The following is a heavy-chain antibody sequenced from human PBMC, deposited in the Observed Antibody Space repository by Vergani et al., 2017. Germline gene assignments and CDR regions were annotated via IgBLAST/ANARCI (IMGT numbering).Heavy chain of an antibody. J-gene: IGHJ6*02. CDR2: INHSGRT. CDR1: GGSFSGYY. CDR3: ASGGIAARPRVYYYYGMDV. D-gene: IGHD6-6*01. V-gene: IGHV4-34*01. Sequence: QVQLQQWGAGLLKPSETLSLTCAVYGGSFSGYYWSWIRQPPGKGLEWIGEINHSGRTNYNPSLKSRVTISVETSKNQFSLKMSSVTAADTAVYSCASGGIAARPRVYYYYGMDVWGQGTTVTVSS.